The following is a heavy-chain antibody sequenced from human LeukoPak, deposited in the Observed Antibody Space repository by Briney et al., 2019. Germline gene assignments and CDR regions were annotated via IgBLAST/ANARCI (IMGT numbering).Heavy chain of an antibody. CDR2: ISYDGSNK. Sequence: GGSLRLSCAASGFTFSSYAMYWVRQAPGKGLEWVAVISYDGSNKYYAASVKGRFTISRDNSKNTLYLQMNSLRAEDTAVYYCARSKAAAGTYYFDYWGQGTLVTVSS. D-gene: IGHD6-13*01. V-gene: IGHV3-30*04. CDR3: ARSKAAAGTYYFDY. J-gene: IGHJ4*02. CDR1: GFTFSSYA.